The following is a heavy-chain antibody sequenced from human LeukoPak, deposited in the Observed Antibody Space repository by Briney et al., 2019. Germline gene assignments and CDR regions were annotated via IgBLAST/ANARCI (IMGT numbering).Heavy chain of an antibody. V-gene: IGHV3-23*01. CDR2: ISASGGST. D-gene: IGHD5-12*01. J-gene: IGHJ2*01. CDR3: AKPILLVAYNWYFDL. CDR1: GFTFSSYS. Sequence: GGSLRLSCAASGFTFSSYSMSWVRQAPGKGLEWVSGISASGGSTYYADSVKGRFTISRDNSKNTLYIRMNSLRAEDTAVYYCAKPILLVAYNWYFDLWGRGTLVTVSS.